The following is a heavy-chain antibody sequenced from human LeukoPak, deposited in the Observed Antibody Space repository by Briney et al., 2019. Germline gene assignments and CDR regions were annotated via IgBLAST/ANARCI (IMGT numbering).Heavy chain of an antibody. CDR1: GFTFDDYA. Sequence: PGGSLRLSCAASGFTFDDYAMHWVRQAPGKGLEWVSGISWNSGSIGYADSVKGRFTISRDNAKNSLYLQMNSLRAEDTALYYCARATDNYYYYYMDVWGKGTTVTVSS. V-gene: IGHV3-9*01. CDR3: ARATDNYYYYYMDV. J-gene: IGHJ6*03. CDR2: ISWNSGSI.